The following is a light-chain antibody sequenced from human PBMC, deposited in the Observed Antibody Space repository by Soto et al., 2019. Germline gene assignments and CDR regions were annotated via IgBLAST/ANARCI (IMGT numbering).Light chain of an antibody. CDR3: QQRSNWPPT. J-gene: IGKJ2*01. CDR1: QSVSSY. V-gene: IGKV3-11*01. CDR2: DAS. Sequence: EIVLTQSPATLSLSPGERATLSCRASQSVSSYLAWYQQKPDQAPRLLIYDASTRTTGIPARFSGSGSGTDFTLPISSLAPEDFAVYYCQQRSNWPPTFGQGTKLEI.